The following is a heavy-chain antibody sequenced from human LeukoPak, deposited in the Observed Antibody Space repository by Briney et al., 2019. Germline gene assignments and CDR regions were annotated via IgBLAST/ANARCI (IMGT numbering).Heavy chain of an antibody. V-gene: IGHV1-69*13. CDR3: AGGRGRGSRHYYYGMDV. Sequence: SVKVSCKASGGTFSSYAISWVRQAPGQGLEWMGGIIPIFGTANYAQKFQGRVTITADESTSTAYMELGSLRSEDTAVYYCAGGRGRGSRHYYYGMDVWGQGTTVTVSS. CDR1: GGTFSSYA. CDR2: IIPIFGTA. J-gene: IGHJ6*02. D-gene: IGHD1-1*01.